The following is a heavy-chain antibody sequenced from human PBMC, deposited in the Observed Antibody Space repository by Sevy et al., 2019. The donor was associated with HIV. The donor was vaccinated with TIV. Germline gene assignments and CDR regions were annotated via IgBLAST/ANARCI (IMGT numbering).Heavy chain of an antibody. Sequence: GGSLRLSCAASGFTFSSYSMNWVRQAPGKGLEWVSSISSSSSYIYYADSVKGRFTISRDNAKNSLYLQMNSLRAEHTAVYYCARDLRRSVTMVRGVIARPGWFDPWGQGTLVTVSS. CDR2: ISSSSSYI. D-gene: IGHD3-10*01. CDR3: ARDLRRSVTMVRGVIARPGWFDP. J-gene: IGHJ5*02. V-gene: IGHV3-21*01. CDR1: GFTFSSYS.